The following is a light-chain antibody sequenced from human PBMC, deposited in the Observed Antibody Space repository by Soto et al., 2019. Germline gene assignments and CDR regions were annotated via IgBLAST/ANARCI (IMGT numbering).Light chain of an antibody. J-gene: IGKJ1*01. V-gene: IGKV1-5*03. Sequence: DIQMTQSPSTLSASVGDRGTITCRASQSISNWLAWYQQKPGKAPKLLIYKASSLESGIPSRSSGSGSGTEFTLTISSLQPDDFATYYCQQYNSYPWTFGHGTKVEIK. CDR2: KAS. CDR1: QSISNW. CDR3: QQYNSYPWT.